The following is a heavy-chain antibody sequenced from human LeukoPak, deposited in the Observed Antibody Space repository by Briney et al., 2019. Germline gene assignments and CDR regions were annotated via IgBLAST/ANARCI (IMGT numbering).Heavy chain of an antibody. CDR3: ARGEYYYDSSGYPGY. CDR1: GFTFSSYG. V-gene: IGHV3-33*01. CDR2: IWFDGNNK. D-gene: IGHD3-22*01. J-gene: IGHJ4*02. Sequence: GRSLRLSCAASGFTFSSYGMHCVRQAPGKGLEWVAVIWFDGNNKYYADSVTGRFTISRDNSKNTLYLQMNSLRAEDTAVYYCARGEYYYDSSGYPGYWGQGSLVTVSS.